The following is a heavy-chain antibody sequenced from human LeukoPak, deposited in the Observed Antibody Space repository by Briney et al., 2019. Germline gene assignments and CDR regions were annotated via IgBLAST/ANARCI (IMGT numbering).Heavy chain of an antibody. J-gene: IGHJ2*01. CDR2: IADDSTAT. CDR3: ARGSFGTHWYFDL. V-gene: IGHV3-23*01. D-gene: IGHD3-10*01. Sequence: GGSLRLSCAASGFTFSSYGMNWVRQAPGKGLEWVSYIADDSTATYYPDSVKGRLTISRDNSKNTLSLLMNSLRAEDTAVYYCARGSFGTHWYFDLWGRGTLVTVSS. CDR1: GFTFSSYG.